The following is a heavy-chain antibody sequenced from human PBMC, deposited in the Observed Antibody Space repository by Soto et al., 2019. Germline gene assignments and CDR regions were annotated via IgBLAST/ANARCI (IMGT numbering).Heavy chain of an antibody. Sequence: QVQLVQSGAEVKKPGASVKVSCKASGYTFTIYYMHWVRQDPGQGLEWMGIINPSGGSTSYAQKFQGRVTMTRDTSTSTVYMELSSLRSEDTAVYYCARDIAAAGTYWGQGTLVTVSS. CDR1: GYTFTIYY. D-gene: IGHD6-13*01. CDR3: ARDIAAAGTY. V-gene: IGHV1-46*01. CDR2: INPSGGST. J-gene: IGHJ4*02.